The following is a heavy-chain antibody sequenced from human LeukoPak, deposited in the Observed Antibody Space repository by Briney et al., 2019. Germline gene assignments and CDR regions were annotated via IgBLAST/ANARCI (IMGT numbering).Heavy chain of an antibody. Sequence: SETLSLTCSVSGGSISGSNYYWGWIRQPAGKGLEWIGRIYTSGSTNYNPSLKSRVTMSVDTSKNQFSLKLSSVTAADTAVYYCAREQNLAAFWSIGGDYYHYYMDVWGKGTTVTVSS. D-gene: IGHD3-3*01. CDR1: GGSISGSNYY. V-gene: IGHV4-61*02. CDR2: IYTSGST. J-gene: IGHJ6*03. CDR3: AREQNLAAFWSIGGDYYHYYMDV.